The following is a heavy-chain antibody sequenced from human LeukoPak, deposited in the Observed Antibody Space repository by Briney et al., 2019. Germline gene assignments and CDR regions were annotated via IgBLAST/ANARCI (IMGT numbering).Heavy chain of an antibody. CDR3: ARDGYSSSWPQGPDY. J-gene: IGHJ4*02. V-gene: IGHV1-18*01. CDR1: GYTFTSCG. D-gene: IGHD6-13*01. CDR2: ISAYNGNT. Sequence: GASVKVSCKASGYTFTSCGISWVRQAPGQGLEWMGWISAYNGNTNYAQKLQGRVTMTTDTSTSTAYMELRSLRSDDTAVYYCARDGYSSSWPQGPDYWGQGTLVTVSS.